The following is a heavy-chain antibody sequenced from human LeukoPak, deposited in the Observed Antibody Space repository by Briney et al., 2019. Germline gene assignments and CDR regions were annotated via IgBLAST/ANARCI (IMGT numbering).Heavy chain of an antibody. CDR3: VRDYRYAGHESGY. D-gene: IGHD5-12*01. CDR2: IRSKSNGGTT. CDR1: GFAFSSYW. V-gene: IGHV3-49*04. J-gene: IGHJ4*02. Sequence: PGGSLRLSCAASGFAFSSYWMSWVRQAPGKGLEWVGFIRSKSNGGTTHYAASVEGRFTISRDDSNSIAYLQMNSLKTEDTAVYYCVRDYRYAGHESGYRGQGNLVTVSS.